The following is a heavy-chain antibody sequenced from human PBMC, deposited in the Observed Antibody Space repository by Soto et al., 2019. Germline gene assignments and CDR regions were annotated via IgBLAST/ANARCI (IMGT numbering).Heavy chain of an antibody. Sequence: PSETLSLTCTVSGGSISSYYWSWIRQPPGKGLEWIGYIYYSGSTNYNPSLKSRVTISVDTSKNQFSLKLSSVTAADTAVYYCARGGIVVVVAAPDSEYFDLRGRGTLVTVSS. CDR3: ARGGIVVVVAAPDSEYFDL. CDR1: GGSISSYY. V-gene: IGHV4-59*01. CDR2: IYYSGST. D-gene: IGHD2-15*01. J-gene: IGHJ2*01.